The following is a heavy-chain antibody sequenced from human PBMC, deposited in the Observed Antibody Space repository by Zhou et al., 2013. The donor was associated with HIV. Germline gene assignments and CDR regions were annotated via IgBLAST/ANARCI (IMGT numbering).Heavy chain of an antibody. CDR1: GYTFTGYY. Sequence: QVHLVQSGAEVKKPGASVKVSCKASGYTFTGYYMHWVRQAPGQGLEWMGWINPNSGGTNYAQKFQGRVTMTRDTSISTAYMELSRLRSDDTAVYYCARARYYYGSGSYYPFDYWGQGTLVTVSS. D-gene: IGHD3-10*01. CDR2: INPNSGGT. CDR3: ARARYYYGSGSYYPFDY. V-gene: IGHV1-2*02. J-gene: IGHJ4*02.